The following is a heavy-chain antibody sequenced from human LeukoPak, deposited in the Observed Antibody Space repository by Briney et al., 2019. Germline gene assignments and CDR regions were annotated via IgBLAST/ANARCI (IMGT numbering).Heavy chain of an antibody. CDR1: GRSIRSGGYY. CDR2: IYYSGST. Sequence: PSETLSLTCTVSGRSIRSGGYYWSWIRQHPGKGLEWIGYIYYSGSTYYNPSLKSRVTISVDTSKNQFSLKLSSVTAADTAVYYCTRGYGGNSPFDYWGQGTLVTVSS. CDR3: TRGYGGNSPFDY. V-gene: IGHV4-31*03. J-gene: IGHJ4*02. D-gene: IGHD4-23*01.